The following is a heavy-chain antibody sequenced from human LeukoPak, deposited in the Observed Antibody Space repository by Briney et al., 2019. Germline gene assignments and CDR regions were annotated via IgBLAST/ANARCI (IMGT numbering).Heavy chain of an antibody. CDR3: ARVIAAAHPPWFDP. V-gene: IGHV3-30*02. Sequence: GGSLRLSCAASGFTFSSYGMHWVRQAPGKGLEWVAFIRYDGSNKYYADSVKGRFTISRDNSKNTLYLQMNSLRAEDTAVYYCARVIAAAHPPWFDPWGQGTLVTVSS. CDR1: GFTFSSYG. D-gene: IGHD6-13*01. J-gene: IGHJ5*02. CDR2: IRYDGSNK.